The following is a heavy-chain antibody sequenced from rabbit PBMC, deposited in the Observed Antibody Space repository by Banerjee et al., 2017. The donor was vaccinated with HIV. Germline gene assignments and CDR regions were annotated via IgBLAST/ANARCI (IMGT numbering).Heavy chain of an antibody. J-gene: IGHJ4*01. CDR3: ARAYRTDFHAFDL. CDR2: IYAGSSGST. V-gene: IGHV1S45*01. Sequence: QEQLEESGGDLVKPEGSLTLTCTASGFSFSSGYDMCWVRQAPGKGLEWIACIYAGSSGSTYYASWAKGRFTISKTSSTTVTLQMTSLTAADTATYFCARAYRTDFHAFDLWGPGTLVTVS. CDR1: GFSFSSGYD. D-gene: IGHD7-1*01.